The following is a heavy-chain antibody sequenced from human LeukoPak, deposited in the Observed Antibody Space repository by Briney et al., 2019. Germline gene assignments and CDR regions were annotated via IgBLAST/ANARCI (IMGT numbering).Heavy chain of an antibody. J-gene: IGHJ5*02. D-gene: IGHD1-26*01. V-gene: IGHV3-23*01. Sequence: GGSLRLSCAASGFTFINYAMSWVRQAPGKGLEWVSAISGSGGSTYYANSVKGRSAISRDNSKNTLYLQMNSLRAEDTAVYYCAKDRGPFTNYFDPWGQGTLVTVSS. CDR2: ISGSGGST. CDR3: AKDRGPFTNYFDP. CDR1: GFTFINYA.